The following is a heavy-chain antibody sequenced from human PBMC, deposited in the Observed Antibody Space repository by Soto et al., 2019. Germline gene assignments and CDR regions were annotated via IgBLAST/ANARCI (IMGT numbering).Heavy chain of an antibody. CDR3: ASCETTYYYYYGMDV. CDR2: IYYSGST. J-gene: IGHJ6*02. CDR1: GGSVTSGGYY. V-gene: IGHV4-39*01. Sequence: SETLSLTCTVSGGSVTSGGYYWSWIRQHPGKGLEWLGYIYYSGSTYYNPSLKSRVTISVDTSKNKFSLKLSSVTAADTAVYYCASCETTYYYYYGMDVWGQGTTVTVSS. D-gene: IGHD1-1*01.